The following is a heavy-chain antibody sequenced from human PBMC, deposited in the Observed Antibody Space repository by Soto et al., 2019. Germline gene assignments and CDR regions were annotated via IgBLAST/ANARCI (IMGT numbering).Heavy chain of an antibody. J-gene: IGHJ4*02. D-gene: IGHD2-15*01. CDR3: ARESRDCSGGSCYPQKDFDY. Sequence: XSVKVSCKASGGTFSSYAISWVRQAPGQGLEWMGGIIPIFGTANYAQKFQGRVTITADESTSTAYMELSSLRSEDTAVYYCARESRDCSGGSCYPQKDFDYWGQGILVTV. V-gene: IGHV1-69*13. CDR1: GGTFSSYA. CDR2: IIPIFGTA.